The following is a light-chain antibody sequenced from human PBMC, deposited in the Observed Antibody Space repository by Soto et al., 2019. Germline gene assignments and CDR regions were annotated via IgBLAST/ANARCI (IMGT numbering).Light chain of an antibody. CDR3: QQYNSYPWT. V-gene: IGKV1-5*01. Sequence: DIQMTQSPSTLSASVGDRVTITFRASQSFSSWLAWYQQKPGKAPKLLIYDASSLESGVPSRFSGSGSGTEFTLTSSSLQPDDFATYYCQQYNSYPWTFGQGTKVDIK. J-gene: IGKJ1*01. CDR1: QSFSSW. CDR2: DAS.